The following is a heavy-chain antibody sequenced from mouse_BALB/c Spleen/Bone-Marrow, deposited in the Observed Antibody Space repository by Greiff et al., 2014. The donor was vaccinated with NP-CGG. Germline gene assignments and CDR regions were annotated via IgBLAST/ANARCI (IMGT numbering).Heavy chain of an antibody. D-gene: IGHD2-10*02. V-gene: IGHV1-4*01. CDR1: GYTFTSYT. Sequence: QVPLQQSGAELARPGASVKMSCKASGYTFTSYTMHWVKQRPGQGLEWIGYINPSSGYTNYNQKFKDKATLTADKSSSTAYMQLSSLTSEDSAVYYCAYGNYGYAMDYWGQGTSVTVSS. CDR3: AYGNYGYAMDY. CDR2: INPSSGYT. J-gene: IGHJ4*01.